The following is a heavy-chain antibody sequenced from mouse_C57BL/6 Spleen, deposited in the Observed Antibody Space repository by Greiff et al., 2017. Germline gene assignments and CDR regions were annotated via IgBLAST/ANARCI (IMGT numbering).Heavy chain of an antibody. CDR1: GFSLTSYG. CDR2: VWSGGST. Sequence: VQVVESGPGLVQPSQSLSITCTVSGFSLTSYGVHWVRQSPGKGLEWLGVVWSGGSTDYDAAFISRLSISKDNSKSQVFFKMNRLQADDTAIYYCARNLETAQEKYAMDYWGQGTSVTVSS. CDR3: ARNLETAQEKYAMDY. D-gene: IGHD3-2*01. J-gene: IGHJ4*01. V-gene: IGHV2-2*01.